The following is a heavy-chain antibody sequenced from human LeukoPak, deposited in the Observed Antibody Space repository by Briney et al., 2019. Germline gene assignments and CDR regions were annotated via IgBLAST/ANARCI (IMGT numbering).Heavy chain of an antibody. D-gene: IGHD2-15*01. CDR3: AKDYYSAWPLDY. V-gene: IGHV3-43*02. CDR2: ISGDGGST. CDR1: GFTFDEYD. Sequence: GGSLRLSCAASGFTFDEYDMHWVRQIPGKDLEWVSLISGDGGSTYYADSVKGRFTISGDNSKNSLYLQMNSLRPEDTALYYCAKDYYSAWPLDYWGQGTLVTVSS. J-gene: IGHJ4*02.